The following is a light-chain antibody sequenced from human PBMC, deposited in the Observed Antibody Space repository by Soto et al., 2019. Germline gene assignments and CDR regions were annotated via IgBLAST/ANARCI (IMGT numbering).Light chain of an antibody. J-gene: IGKJ2*01. CDR1: QSVTNSY. CDR3: QQYSTLPQT. Sequence: ENVLTQSPGILSLSPGERATLSCRATQSVTNSYFAWYQQKPGQAPRLLIYGISSRATDIPDRFSGSGSGTDFTLTISRLEHEDFVVYYCQQYSTLPQTFGQGTKLEVK. V-gene: IGKV3-20*01. CDR2: GIS.